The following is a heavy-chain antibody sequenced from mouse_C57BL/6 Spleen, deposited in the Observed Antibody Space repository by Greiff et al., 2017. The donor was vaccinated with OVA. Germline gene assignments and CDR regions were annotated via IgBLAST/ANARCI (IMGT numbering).Heavy chain of an antibody. CDR2: ISYAGSN. D-gene: IGHD2-4*01. V-gene: IGHV3-6*01. CDR3: AIYYEYDDYFDY. Sequence: EVQLQQSGPGLVKPSQSLSLTCSVTGYSITSGYYWNWIRQFPGNQLEWMGYISYAGSNNYNPSLKNRISITRDTSKNQFFLKLNSVTTEDTATEYSAIYYEYDDYFDYWGQGTTLTVSS. J-gene: IGHJ2*01. CDR1: GYSITSGYY.